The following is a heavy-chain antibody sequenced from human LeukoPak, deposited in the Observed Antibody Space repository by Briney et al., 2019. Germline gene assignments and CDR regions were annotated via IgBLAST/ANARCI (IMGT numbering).Heavy chain of an antibody. D-gene: IGHD2-15*01. V-gene: IGHV1-3*01. Sequence: ASVKVSCKASGYTFTSYATHWVRQAPGQRLEWMGWINAGNGNTKYSQKFQGRVTITRDTSASTAYMELSSLRSEDTAVYYCARATRYCSGGSCLFDYWGQGTLVTVSS. J-gene: IGHJ4*02. CDR2: INAGNGNT. CDR1: GYTFTSYA. CDR3: ARATRYCSGGSCLFDY.